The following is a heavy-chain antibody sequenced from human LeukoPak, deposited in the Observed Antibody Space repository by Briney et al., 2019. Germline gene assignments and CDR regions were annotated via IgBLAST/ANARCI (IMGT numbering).Heavy chain of an antibody. Sequence: GESLKISCEASGYIFPYYWIGWVRPMPGKGREWMGIIYPGDSDTKYSPSFQGQVTISADKSISTSHLQWSSLKASDTAMYYCARRIIMRGVITFDYWGQGTLVTVSS. CDR1: GYIFPYYW. CDR3: ARRIIMRGVITFDY. V-gene: IGHV5-51*01. J-gene: IGHJ4*02. CDR2: IYPGDSDT. D-gene: IGHD3-10*01.